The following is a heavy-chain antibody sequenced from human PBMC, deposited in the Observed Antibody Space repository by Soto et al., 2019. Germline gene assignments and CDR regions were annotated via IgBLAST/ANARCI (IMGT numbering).Heavy chain of an antibody. CDR3: ARGFARGDFDSPYFDF. Sequence: QVQLVASGGGVVQPGRSLRLSCAASGFVFRDYAMHWVRQAPGKGLEWVALISYDGRNKYYADSVRGRFSISRENSKKTVSLQMDSLRPEDTAMYFCARGFARGDFDSPYFDFWGRGTLVAVSS. CDR1: GFVFRDYA. V-gene: IGHV3-30*04. D-gene: IGHD2-21*02. CDR2: ISYDGRNK. J-gene: IGHJ4*02.